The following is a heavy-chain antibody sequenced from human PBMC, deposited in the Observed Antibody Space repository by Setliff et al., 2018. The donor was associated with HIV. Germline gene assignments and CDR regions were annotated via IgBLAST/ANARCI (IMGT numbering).Heavy chain of an antibody. Sequence: GGSLRLSCAASGFTFSGYEMIWVRQAPGKGLEWLSYISGGGETIYYADSVKGRFTISRDNAENTLFLQMDSLRAEDTAVYYCAKDRSYGLYYFDNWGQGTPVTVSS. CDR3: AKDRSYGLYYFDN. J-gene: IGHJ4*02. D-gene: IGHD3-16*02. V-gene: IGHV3-48*03. CDR2: ISGGGETI. CDR1: GFTFSGYE.